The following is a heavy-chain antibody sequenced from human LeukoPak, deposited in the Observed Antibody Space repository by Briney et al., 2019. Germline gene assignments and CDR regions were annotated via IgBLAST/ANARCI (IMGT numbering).Heavy chain of an antibody. CDR1: GYTFTGYY. Sequence: SVKVSCKASGYTFTGYYMHWVRQAPGQGLEWMGGIIPLLRTTNYAQRFQGRVTLTADESTSTAYMELSSLRSEDTAVYYCARVNSLAAAGHSFDYWGQGTLVIVSS. J-gene: IGHJ4*02. D-gene: IGHD6-13*01. CDR2: IIPLLRTT. CDR3: ARVNSLAAAGHSFDY. V-gene: IGHV1-69*13.